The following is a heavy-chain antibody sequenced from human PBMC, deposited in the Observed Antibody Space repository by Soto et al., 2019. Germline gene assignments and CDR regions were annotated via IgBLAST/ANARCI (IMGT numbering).Heavy chain of an antibody. CDR2: INHSGST. D-gene: IGHD2-15*01. J-gene: IGHJ5*02. Sequence: PSETLSLTCAVYGGSFSGYYWSRIRQPPGKGLEWIGEINHSGSTNYNPSLKSRVTISVDTSKNQFSLKLSSVTAADTAVYYCARFFKVGPRFVAAIGYNWFDPWGQGTLVTVSS. V-gene: IGHV4-34*01. CDR1: GGSFSGYY. CDR3: ARFFKVGPRFVAAIGYNWFDP.